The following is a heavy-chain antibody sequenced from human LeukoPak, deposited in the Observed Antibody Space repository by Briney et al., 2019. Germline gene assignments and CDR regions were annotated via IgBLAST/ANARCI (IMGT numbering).Heavy chain of an antibody. CDR1: GFTFSTYW. D-gene: IGHD6-13*01. V-gene: IGHV3-7*04. CDR2: IKKDGSEK. J-gene: IGHJ4*02. Sequence: GGSLELPCAPSGFTFSTYWMRGAPRAPGKGREWVANIKKDGSEKNYVDSVKGRFTISRENAKNSLYLQMNSLRAEDTAVYYCARGLLAAAGIDYWGQGALVTVSS. CDR3: ARGLLAAAGIDY.